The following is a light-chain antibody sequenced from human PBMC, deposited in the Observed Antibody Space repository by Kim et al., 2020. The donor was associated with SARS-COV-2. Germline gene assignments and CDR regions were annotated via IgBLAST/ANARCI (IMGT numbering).Light chain of an antibody. CDR2: DVS. J-gene: IGLJ3*02. V-gene: IGLV2-14*01. CDR3: SSYRTSNTWV. Sequence: QSALTQPASVSGSPGQSITISCTGTSSDVGGYNYVSWYQQHPGKAPKLMIYDVSKRPSGVSNRFSGSKSGNTASLTISGLQAEDEADYYCSSYRTSNTWVFGGGTQLTVL. CDR1: SSDVGGYNY.